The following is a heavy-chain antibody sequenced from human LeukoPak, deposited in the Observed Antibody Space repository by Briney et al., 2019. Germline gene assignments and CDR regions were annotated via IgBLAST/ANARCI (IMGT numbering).Heavy chain of an antibody. CDR2: IYYSGST. D-gene: IGHD3-9*01. J-gene: IGHJ6*02. V-gene: IGHV4-59*01. CDR1: GGSISSYY. CDR3: ARDLRTYDILTGYYYYGMDV. Sequence: PSETLSLTCTVSGGSISSYYWSWIRQPPGKGLEWIGYIYYSGSTNYNPSLKSRVTISVDTSKNQFSLKLSSVTAADTAVYYCARDLRTYDILTGYYYYGMDVWGQGTTVTVSS.